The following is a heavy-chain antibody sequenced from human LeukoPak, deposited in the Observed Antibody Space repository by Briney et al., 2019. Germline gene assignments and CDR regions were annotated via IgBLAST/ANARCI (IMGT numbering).Heavy chain of an antibody. V-gene: IGHV1-2*02. D-gene: IGHD5-18*01. J-gene: IGHJ4*02. CDR1: GYTFTGYY. Sequence: ASVKVSCKASGYTFTGYYMHWVRQAPGQGLEWMGWINPNSGGTNYAQKFQGRVTMTRDTSISTAYMEMSRLRSDDTAVYFCARLIYSYGFGGADYWGQGTPVTVSS. CDR3: ARLIYSYGFGGADY. CDR2: INPNSGGT.